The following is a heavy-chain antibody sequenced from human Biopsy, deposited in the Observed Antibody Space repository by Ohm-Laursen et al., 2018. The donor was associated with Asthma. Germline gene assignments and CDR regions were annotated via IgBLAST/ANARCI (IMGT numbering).Heavy chain of an antibody. CDR1: GFSLSTSGGG. V-gene: IGHV2-5*02. CDR2: IYWDDDK. J-gene: IGHJ4*02. Sequence: ATQTLTLTGTFSGFSLSTSGGGVGWIRQPPGKALEWLGHIYWDDDKRYSPSLQSRLTITRDTPKDQVVLTMTNMGPVDTGTYYCVHTLVGLKAFDVWGQGTLVTVSS. D-gene: IGHD1-26*01. CDR3: VHTLVGLKAFDV.